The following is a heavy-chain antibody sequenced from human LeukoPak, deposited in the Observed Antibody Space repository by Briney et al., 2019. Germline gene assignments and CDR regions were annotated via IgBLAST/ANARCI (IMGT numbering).Heavy chain of an antibody. CDR2: IYYSGRT. CDR1: GGSISSGSYY. J-gene: IGHJ4*02. V-gene: IGHV4-39*07. CDR3: ARAENGDYFDY. D-gene: IGHD4-17*01. Sequence: SETLSLTCTVSGGSISSGSYYWGWIRQPPGKGLEWIGSIYYSGRTYYNPSLKSRVTISVDTPKNQFSLKLSSVTAADTAVYYCARAENGDYFDYWGQGTLVTVSS.